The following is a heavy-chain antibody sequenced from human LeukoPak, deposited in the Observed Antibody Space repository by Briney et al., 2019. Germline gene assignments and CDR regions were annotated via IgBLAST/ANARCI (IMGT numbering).Heavy chain of an antibody. CDR2: FDPEDGET. D-gene: IGHD6-6*01. CDR3: VTVEYSRSAYYSYFMDV. Sequence: ASVKVSCKVSANTLTELSIHWVRQAPGKGLEWMGGFDPEDGETIYAQKFQGRVTMTEDTSTDTAYMELSSLRSEDTAVYYCVTVEYSRSAYYSYFMDVWGKGTTVSVSS. V-gene: IGHV1-24*01. CDR1: ANTLTELS. J-gene: IGHJ6*03.